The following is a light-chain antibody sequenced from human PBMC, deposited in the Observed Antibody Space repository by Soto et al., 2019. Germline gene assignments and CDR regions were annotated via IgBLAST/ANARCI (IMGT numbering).Light chain of an antibody. V-gene: IGKV3-20*01. J-gene: IGKJ1*01. CDR1: KTVSSRY. CDR2: GAS. Sequence: EIVLTQSPGTLSFAPGERATLSCRASKTVSSRYLAWYQQKPGQAPRLLIYGASSRATGIPDRLSGSVSGTDCTLTISRLEPEDFAVYYCQPDASAPPTLGQGTKVDIK. CDR3: QPDASAPPT.